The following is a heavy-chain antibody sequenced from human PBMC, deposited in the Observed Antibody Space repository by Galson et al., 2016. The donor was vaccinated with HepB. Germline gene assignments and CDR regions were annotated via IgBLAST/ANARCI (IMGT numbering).Heavy chain of an antibody. V-gene: IGHV4-39*07. CDR3: ARESATTGWFDP. J-gene: IGHJ5*02. Sequence: LSLTCTVSGASISSSTYYWDWIRQPPGKGLEWIGSIYYSGESYYNPSLRSRVTISVDTSKNQFSLNMNSVTAADTAVYYCARESATTGWFDPGAREPWSPSPQ. CDR1: GASISSSTYY. D-gene: IGHD2-8*02. CDR2: IYYSGES.